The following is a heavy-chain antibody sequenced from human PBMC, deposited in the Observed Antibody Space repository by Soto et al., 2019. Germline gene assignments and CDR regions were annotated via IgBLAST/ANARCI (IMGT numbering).Heavy chain of an antibody. V-gene: IGHV3-64*01. CDR1: GFTFSSYS. CDR3: XXYSGDGIWS. D-gene: IGHD5-12*01. CDR2: ISSNGGTT. Sequence: EVQLVESGGGLVQPGGSLRLSCAASGFTFSSYSMHWVRQAPGKGLEYVSAISSNGGTTSYANSVKGRFTISRDNSKXXXXXXXXXXXXXXXXXXXXXXYSGDGIWSWGQGTLVTVSS. J-gene: IGHJ5*02.